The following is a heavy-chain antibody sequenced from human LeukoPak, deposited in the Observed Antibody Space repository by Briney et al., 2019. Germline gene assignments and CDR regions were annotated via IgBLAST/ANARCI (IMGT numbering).Heavy chain of an antibody. CDR2: IYYSGST. CDR3: ARDRIEWLDAFDY. V-gene: IGHV4-31*03. D-gene: IGHD6-19*01. CDR1: GGSISSGGYY. J-gene: IGHJ4*02. Sequence: PSQTLSLTCTVSGGSISSGGYYWSWIRQHPGKGLEWIGYIYYSGSTYYNPSLKSRVTISVDTSKNQFSLKLSSVTAADTAVYYCARDRIEWLDAFDYWGQGTLVTVSS.